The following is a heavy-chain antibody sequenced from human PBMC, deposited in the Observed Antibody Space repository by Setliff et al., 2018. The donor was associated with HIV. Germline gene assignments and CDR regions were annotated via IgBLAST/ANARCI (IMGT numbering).Heavy chain of an antibody. CDR2: IFSSGST. V-gene: IGHV4-61*02. D-gene: IGHD3-22*01. J-gene: IGHJ4*02. Sequence: SETLSLTCTVSGGSISSGSYYWSWIRQPAGKGLEWIGLIFSSGSTSYNPSLKSRVTMSVDTSKNQFSLRLSSVTAADTAVYYSARDPVITMMVGPRFYFDYWGQGILVTVSS. CDR3: ARDPVITMMVGPRFYFDY. CDR1: GGSISSGSYY.